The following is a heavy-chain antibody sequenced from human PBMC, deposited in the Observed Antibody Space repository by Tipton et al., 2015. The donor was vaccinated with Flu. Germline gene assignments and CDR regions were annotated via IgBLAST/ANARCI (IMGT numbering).Heavy chain of an antibody. CDR3: ARGPPGPSIRAYYFDI. V-gene: IGHV4-59*01. CDR1: GGSIRGYY. CDR2: VYYTGST. Sequence: TLSLTCTVSGGSIRGYYWNWIRQFPGKGLEWIGFVYYTGSTNYKSSLKSRVTISTDTSTNQVSLKMNSVIAADTAVYYCARGPPGPSIRAYYFDIWGQGAVDTVSS. D-gene: IGHD2-21*01. J-gene: IGHJ4*02.